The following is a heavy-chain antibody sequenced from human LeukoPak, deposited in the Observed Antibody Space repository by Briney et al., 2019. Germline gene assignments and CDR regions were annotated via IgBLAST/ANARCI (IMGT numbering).Heavy chain of an antibody. Sequence: ASVKVSCKASGYTFTSYYMHWVRQAPGQGLEWMGGIIPIFGTANYAQKFQGRVTITADESTSTAYMELSSLRSEDTAVYYCARDRRDGYNYRAFDIWGQGTMVTVSS. D-gene: IGHD5-24*01. J-gene: IGHJ3*02. CDR2: IIPIFGTA. V-gene: IGHV1-69*13. CDR1: GYTFTSYY. CDR3: ARDRRDGYNYRAFDI.